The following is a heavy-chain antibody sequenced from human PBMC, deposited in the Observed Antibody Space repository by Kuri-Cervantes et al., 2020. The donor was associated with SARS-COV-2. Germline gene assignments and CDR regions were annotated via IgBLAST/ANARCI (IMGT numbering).Heavy chain of an antibody. V-gene: IGHV3-7*03. CDR1: GFTFSSYW. Sequence: LSLTCAASGFTFSSYWMSWVRQAPGKGLEWVANIKQDGSEKFYVDSVKGRFTISRDNAKNSLYLQMNSLRAEDTAVYYCARDEAGTGSFAYFDLWGRGTLVTVSS. CDR3: ARDEAGTGSFAYFDL. J-gene: IGHJ2*01. CDR2: IKQDGSEK. D-gene: IGHD6-19*01.